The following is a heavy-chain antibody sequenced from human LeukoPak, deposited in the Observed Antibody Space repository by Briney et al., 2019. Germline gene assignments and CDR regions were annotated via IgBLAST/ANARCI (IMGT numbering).Heavy chain of an antibody. D-gene: IGHD6-19*01. Sequence: ASVKVSCKASGYTFTGYYMHWVRQAPGQGLGWMGWINPNSDGTNYAQKFQGWVTMTRDTSISTAYMELSRLRSDDTAVYYCARQPSSGWSEGYYFDYWGQGTLVTVSS. J-gene: IGHJ4*02. CDR1: GYTFTGYY. CDR2: INPNSDGT. CDR3: ARQPSSGWSEGYYFDY. V-gene: IGHV1-2*04.